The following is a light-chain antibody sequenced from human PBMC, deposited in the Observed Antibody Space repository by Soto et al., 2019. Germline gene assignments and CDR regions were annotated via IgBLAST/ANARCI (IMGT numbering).Light chain of an antibody. Sequence: EIVLTQSPGTLSLSPGERATLSCRASQCVSSSYLACYQQKPGQAPRLLIYGASSRATGIPDRFSGSGSGTDFTLTISRLEPEDFAVYYCQQYGSSPTWTFGQGTKVDIK. CDR1: QCVSSSY. V-gene: IGKV3-20*01. CDR3: QQYGSSPTWT. CDR2: GAS. J-gene: IGKJ1*01.